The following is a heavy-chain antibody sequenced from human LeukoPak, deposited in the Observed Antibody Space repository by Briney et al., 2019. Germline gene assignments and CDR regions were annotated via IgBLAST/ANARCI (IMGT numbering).Heavy chain of an antibody. J-gene: IGHJ5*02. CDR2: INPNSGGT. CDR1: GYTFTGYY. D-gene: IGHD2-15*01. Sequence: ASVKVSCKASGYTFTGYYMHWVRQAPGQGLEWMGWINPNSGGTNYAQKFQGRVTMTRDTSISTAYMELSRLRSDDTAVYYCARGPLRVVVVADTLSHSFSPWGQGTLVTVSS. CDR3: ARGPLRVVVVADTLSHSFSP. V-gene: IGHV1-2*02.